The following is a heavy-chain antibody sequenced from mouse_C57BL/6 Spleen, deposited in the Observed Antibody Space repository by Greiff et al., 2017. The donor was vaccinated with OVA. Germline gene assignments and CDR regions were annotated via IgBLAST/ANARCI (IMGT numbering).Heavy chain of an antibody. CDR3: ARDGSSYDYFDY. CDR2: INPSSGYP. Sequence: QVQLKESGAELAKPGASVKLSCKASGYTFTSYWMHWVKQRPGQGLEWIGYINPSSGYPKYNQKFKDKATLTADKSSSTAYMQLRSLTYEDSAVYYCARDGSSYDYFDYWGQGTTLTVSS. V-gene: IGHV1-7*01. J-gene: IGHJ2*01. D-gene: IGHD1-1*01. CDR1: GYTFTSYW.